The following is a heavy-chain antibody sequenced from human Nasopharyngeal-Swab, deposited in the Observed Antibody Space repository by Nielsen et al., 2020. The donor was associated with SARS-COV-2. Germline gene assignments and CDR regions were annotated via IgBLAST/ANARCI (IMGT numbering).Heavy chain of an antibody. CDR3: ARGRYYGDYDY. CDR1: GYSIRSDSY. V-gene: IGHV4-38-2*02. CDR2: MYHSGTT. Sequence: SETLSLTCTVSGYSIRSDSYWGRIRQPPGKGLEWIGYMYHSGTTYYNPSLNSRVTISLATSKNQFSLTLTSVTAADTAIYFCARGRYYGDYDYWGQGALVTVSS. D-gene: IGHD4-17*01. J-gene: IGHJ4*02.